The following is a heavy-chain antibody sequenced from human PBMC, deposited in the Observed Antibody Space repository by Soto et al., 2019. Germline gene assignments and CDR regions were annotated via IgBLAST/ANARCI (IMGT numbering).Heavy chain of an antibody. D-gene: IGHD2-8*02. J-gene: IGHJ2*01. CDR1: GGSISSHY. CDR2: IYYSGST. CDR3: ARPRGTAPAVWYFDL. V-gene: IGHV4-59*08. Sequence: QVQLQESGPGLVKPSETLSLTCTVSGGSISSHYWSWIRQPPGKGLEWIGYIYYSGSTDYNPSLKPRVNMSMDTSKNQLSLRLSSVTAADTAVYYCARPRGTAPAVWYFDLWGRGTQVTVSS.